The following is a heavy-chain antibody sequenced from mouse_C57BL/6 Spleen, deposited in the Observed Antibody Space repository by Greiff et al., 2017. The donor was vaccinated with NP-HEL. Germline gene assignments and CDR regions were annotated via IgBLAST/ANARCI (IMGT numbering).Heavy chain of an antibody. CDR3: ARGRRNWYFDV. Sequence: QVQLQQPGAELVRPGTSVKLSCKASGYTFTSYWMHWVKQRPGQGLEWIGVIDPSDSYTNYNQKFKGKATLTVDTSSSTAYMQLSSLTSEDSAVYYCARGRRNWYFDVWGTGTKVTVSS. V-gene: IGHV1-59*01. CDR2: IDPSDSYT. J-gene: IGHJ1*03. CDR1: GYTFTSYW.